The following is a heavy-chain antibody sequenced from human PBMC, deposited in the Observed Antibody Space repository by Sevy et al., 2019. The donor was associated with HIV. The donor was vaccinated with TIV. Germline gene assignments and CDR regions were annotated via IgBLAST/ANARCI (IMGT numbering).Heavy chain of an antibody. CDR2: ISYEGTET. V-gene: IGHV3-30-3*01. Sequence: GGSLRLSCAASGFAFSTHAMHWVRQAPGKGLEWVAVISYEGTETFYAASVEGRFTISRDNSKNMLSLQLNSLRPEDTAVYYCARDGGYSVKWYPRYWGHGTLVTVSS. CDR1: GFAFSTHA. J-gene: IGHJ4*01. CDR3: ARDGGYSVKWYPRY. D-gene: IGHD1-26*01.